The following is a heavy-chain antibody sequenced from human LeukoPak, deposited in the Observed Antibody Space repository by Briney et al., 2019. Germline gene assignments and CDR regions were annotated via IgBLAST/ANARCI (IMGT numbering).Heavy chain of an antibody. CDR1: GFTVSSNY. Sequence: GGSLRLSCAASGFTVSSNYMSWVRQAPGKGLEWVANINPDGSEKYFVDSVKGRFSISRDNANNLVYLQMSSLRAEDTALYHCARKGYYGSGYDYWGQGTLVTVSS. V-gene: IGHV3-7*03. D-gene: IGHD3-10*01. J-gene: IGHJ4*02. CDR2: INPDGSEK. CDR3: ARKGYYGSGYDY.